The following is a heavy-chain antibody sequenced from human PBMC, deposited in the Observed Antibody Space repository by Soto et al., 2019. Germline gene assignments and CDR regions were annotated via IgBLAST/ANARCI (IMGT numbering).Heavy chain of an antibody. CDR2: IKSKTDGGTT. CDR3: TTGFWSGYYTH. V-gene: IGHV3-15*01. D-gene: IGHD3-3*01. CDR1: GFTFSNAW. Sequence: GGSLRLSCAASGFTFSNAWMSWVRQAPGKGLEWVGRIKSKTDGGTTDYAAPVKGRFTIQRDDSKNTLYLQMNSLKTEDTAVYYCTTGFWSGYYTHWGQGTLVTVSS. J-gene: IGHJ4*02.